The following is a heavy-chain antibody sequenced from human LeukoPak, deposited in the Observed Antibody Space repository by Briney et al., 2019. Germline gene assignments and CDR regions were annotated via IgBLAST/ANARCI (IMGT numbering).Heavy chain of an antibody. J-gene: IGHJ3*02. CDR1: GGSISSNSYY. Sequence: PSETLSLTCTVSGGSISSNSYYWGWIRQPPGKGLEWIGSIYYSGSTYYNPSLQSRVTLSVDTSKNQFSLKLSSVTAADTAVYYCARDWYGEDSGNAFDIWGQGTMVTVSS. CDR3: ARDWYGEDSGNAFDI. D-gene: IGHD1-14*01. V-gene: IGHV4-39*07. CDR2: IYYSGST.